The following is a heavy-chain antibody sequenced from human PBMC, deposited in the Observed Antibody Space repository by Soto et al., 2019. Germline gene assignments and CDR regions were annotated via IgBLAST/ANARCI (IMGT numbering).Heavy chain of an antibody. J-gene: IGHJ4*02. CDR3: AKEGRCNGIGCRYHFDV. V-gene: IGHV3-30*18. D-gene: IGHD2-8*01. CDR1: GFTFSSHG. Sequence: QVQLVESGGGVVQPGRSLRLSCAASGFTFSSHGMHWVRQAPGKGVEWVAVTSTDGSIEYYADSVRGRFTVSRDNSKNTLFLQMNSLRSEDTAMYYCAKEGRCNGIGCRYHFDVWGQGTLVTVSS. CDR2: TSTDGSIE.